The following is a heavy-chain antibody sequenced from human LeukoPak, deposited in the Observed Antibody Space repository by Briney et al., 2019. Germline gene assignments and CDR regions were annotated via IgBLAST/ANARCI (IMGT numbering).Heavy chain of an antibody. J-gene: IGHJ4*02. Sequence: GGSLRLSCAASGFTFSSYAMSWVRQAPGKGLEWVSAISGSGGSTHYADSVKGRFTISRDNSKNTLFLQMYSLRAEDTAVYHCATGAWNVANWGQGTLVTVSS. CDR3: ATGAWNVAN. CDR1: GFTFSSYA. CDR2: ISGSGGST. V-gene: IGHV3-23*01. D-gene: IGHD1-1*01.